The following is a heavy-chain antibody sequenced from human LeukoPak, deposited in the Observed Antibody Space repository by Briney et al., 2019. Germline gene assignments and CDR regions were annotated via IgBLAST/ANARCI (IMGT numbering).Heavy chain of an antibody. CDR3: ALPITPYGDYLDY. CDR2: MNPNSGNT. J-gene: IGHJ4*02. CDR1: GYTFTSYD. V-gene: IGHV1-8*01. Sequence: GASVKVSCKASGYTFTSYDINWVRQATGQGLEWMGWMNPNSGNTGYAQKFQGRVTMTRDTSISTAYMELSRLRSDDTAVYYCALPITPYGDYLDYWGQGTLVTVSS. D-gene: IGHD4-17*01.